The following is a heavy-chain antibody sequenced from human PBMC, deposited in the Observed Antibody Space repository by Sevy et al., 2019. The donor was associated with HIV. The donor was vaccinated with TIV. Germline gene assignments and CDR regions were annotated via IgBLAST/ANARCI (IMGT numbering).Heavy chain of an antibody. CDR3: AKEGYCSNGACYTDFDY. D-gene: IGHD2-8*01. V-gene: IGHV3-23*01. Sequence: GGSLRLSCAASGFTFSSYAMSWVRQAPGKGLEWVSAITGSGSNTYYADSVKGRFTIAMDNTKTILYLQMNTLRAEATAVYYCAKEGYCSNGACYTDFDYWGQRTLVTVSS. CDR1: GFTFSSYA. J-gene: IGHJ4*02. CDR2: ITGSGSNT.